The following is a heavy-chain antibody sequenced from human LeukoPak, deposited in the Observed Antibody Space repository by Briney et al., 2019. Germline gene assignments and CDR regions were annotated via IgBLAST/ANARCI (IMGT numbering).Heavy chain of an antibody. V-gene: IGHV3-74*01. CDR1: GLTFSGYW. Sequence: GGSLRLSCAASGLTFSGYWMNWVRQAPGKGLVWVSRIYSDGSSTNYADSVKGRFTISRDNAKNTLYPQMNSLRAEDTAVYYCARGEYCSGGSCYSAAFDIWGQGTMVTVSS. CDR2: IYSDGSST. J-gene: IGHJ3*02. D-gene: IGHD2-15*01. CDR3: ARGEYCSGGSCYSAAFDI.